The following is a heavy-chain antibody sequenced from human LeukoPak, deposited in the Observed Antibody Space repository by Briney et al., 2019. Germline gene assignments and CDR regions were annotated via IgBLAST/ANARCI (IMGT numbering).Heavy chain of an antibody. J-gene: IGHJ6*02. D-gene: IGHD2-2*01. CDR2: IIPIFGTA. V-gene: IGHV1-69*13. CDR3: ARVVVPAAIAPGMDV. Sequence: SVKVSCKAFGGTFSSYAISWVRQAPGQGLEWMGGIIPIFGTANYAQKFQGRVTITADESTSTAYMELSSLRSEDTAVYYCARVVVPAAIAPGMDVWGQGTTVTVSS. CDR1: GGTFSSYA.